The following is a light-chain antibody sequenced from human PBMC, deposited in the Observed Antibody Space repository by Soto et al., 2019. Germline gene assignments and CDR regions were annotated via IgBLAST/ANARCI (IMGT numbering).Light chain of an antibody. J-gene: IGKJ4*01. CDR2: DAS. CDR1: QSVTSSY. V-gene: IGKV3D-20*01. CDR3: QQYGRSSPLT. Sequence: EIVLTQSPATLSLSPGERATLSCGASQSVTSSYLAWYQQKPGLAPRLSIYDASTRAAGIPDRFSSGGSGTNFSLTISRLEAEDFAVYYCQQYGRSSPLTFGGGTKVESK.